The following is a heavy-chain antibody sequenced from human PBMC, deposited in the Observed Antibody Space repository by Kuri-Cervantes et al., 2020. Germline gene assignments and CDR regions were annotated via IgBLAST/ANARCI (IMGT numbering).Heavy chain of an antibody. Sequence: GESLKISCAASGFTFSSYWMSWVRQAPGKGLEWVANIKQDGSEKYYVDSVKGRFTISRENAKNSLYLQMNSLRAGDTAVYYCARAMMWSSDAFDIWGQGTMVTVSS. CDR1: GFTFSSYW. J-gene: IGHJ3*02. D-gene: IGHD3-22*01. V-gene: IGHV3-7*01. CDR2: IKQDGSEK. CDR3: ARAMMWSSDAFDI.